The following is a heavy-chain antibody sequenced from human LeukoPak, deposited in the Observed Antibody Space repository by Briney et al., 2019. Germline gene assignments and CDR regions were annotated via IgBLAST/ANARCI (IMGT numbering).Heavy chain of an antibody. CDR2: IYTSGST. Sequence: SETLSLTCTVSGGSISSYHWSWIRQPAGKGLEWIGRIYTSGSTNYNPSLKSRVTISVDTSKNQFSLKLSSVTAADTAVYYCARVNREMATITPWGQGTLVTVSS. J-gene: IGHJ4*02. CDR3: ARVNREMATITP. CDR1: GGSISSYH. D-gene: IGHD5-24*01. V-gene: IGHV4-4*07.